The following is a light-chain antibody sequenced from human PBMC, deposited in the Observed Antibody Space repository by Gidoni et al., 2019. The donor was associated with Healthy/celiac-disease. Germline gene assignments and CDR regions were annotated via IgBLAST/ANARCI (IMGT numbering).Light chain of an antibody. CDR1: QSISSN. Sequence: EIVMTQSPATLSVSPGERATLSCRASQSISSNLAWYQQKPGKAPRLLIYDASTRATGIPARFSGGGSGTEFTFTISSLQSEDFAVYYCQQYNNWPYAFGQGTKLEIK. V-gene: IGKV3-15*01. CDR2: DAS. J-gene: IGKJ2*01. CDR3: QQYNNWPYA.